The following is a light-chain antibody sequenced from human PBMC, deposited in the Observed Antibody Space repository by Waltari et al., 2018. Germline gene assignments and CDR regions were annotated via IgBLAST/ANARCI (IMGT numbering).Light chain of an antibody. V-gene: IGKV3-20*01. CDR2: AAS. Sequence: EIVLTQSPGTLSLSPGESAPLSCRASQTVGSTYLPWYQQKPGQAPRLLIYAASVRATGSPDRFSGSGAGTDFTLTITRLEPEDFAVYYCQQYGSSPRTFGQGTKVEIK. CDR3: QQYGSSPRT. J-gene: IGKJ2*01. CDR1: QTVGSTY.